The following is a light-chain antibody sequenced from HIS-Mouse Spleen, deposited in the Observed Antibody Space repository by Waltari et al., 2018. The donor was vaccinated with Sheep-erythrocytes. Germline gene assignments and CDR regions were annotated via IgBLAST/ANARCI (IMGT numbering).Light chain of an antibody. J-gene: IGKJ3*01. CDR3: QQSYSTPQFT. V-gene: IGKV1-39*01. Sequence: DIQMTQSPSSLSASVGDRVTIPCRASQSISSYLNGYQQKPGKAPKLLIYAATSLQSGVPSRFSGSGSGTDFTLTISSLQPEDFATYYCQQSYSTPQFTFGPGTKVDIK. CDR2: AAT. CDR1: QSISSY.